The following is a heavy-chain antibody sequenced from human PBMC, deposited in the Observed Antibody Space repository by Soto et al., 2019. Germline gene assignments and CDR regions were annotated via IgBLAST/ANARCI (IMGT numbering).Heavy chain of an antibody. CDR3: ARVRSGLDYDAFDI. CDR2: IYPGDSDT. J-gene: IGHJ3*02. D-gene: IGHD3-3*01. CDR1: GYNFTSYW. Sequence: PLVSQKNSSSGSGYNFTSYWSGRVRQIPGKGLEWMGIIYPGDSDTRYSPSFQGQVTISADKSISTAYLQWSSLKASDTAMYYCARVRSGLDYDAFDIWGQGTMVTVSS. V-gene: IGHV5-51*01.